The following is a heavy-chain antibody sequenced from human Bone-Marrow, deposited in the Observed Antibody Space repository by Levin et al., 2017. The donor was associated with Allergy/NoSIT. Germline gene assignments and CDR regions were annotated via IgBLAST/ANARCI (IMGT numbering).Heavy chain of an antibody. V-gene: IGHV3-43*01. J-gene: IGHJ4*02. D-gene: IGHD3-10*01. CDR3: VKEMGNFGSGRHYFDH. CDR1: GFTFDDHS. Sequence: GESLKISCAASGFTFDDHSMHWIRQAPGRGLEWISLTTWNGGSASYAAFVEGRFTIYRDNSKNTLYLQMNRLRSEDTALYYCVKEMGNFGSGRHYFDHWGQGTLVTVSS. CDR2: TTWNGGSA.